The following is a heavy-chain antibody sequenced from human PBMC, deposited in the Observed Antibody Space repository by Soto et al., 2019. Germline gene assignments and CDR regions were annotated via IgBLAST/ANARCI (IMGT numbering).Heavy chain of an antibody. J-gene: IGHJ4*02. Sequence: GGSLRLSCAASGFTFSNAWMSWVRQAPGKGLEWVGRIKSKTDGGTTDYAAPVKGRFTISRDDSKNTLYLQMNSLKTEDTAVYYCTTAREQLVPNFDYWGQGTLVTVSS. V-gene: IGHV3-15*01. D-gene: IGHD6-6*01. CDR1: GFTFSNAW. CDR2: IKSKTDGGTT. CDR3: TTAREQLVPNFDY.